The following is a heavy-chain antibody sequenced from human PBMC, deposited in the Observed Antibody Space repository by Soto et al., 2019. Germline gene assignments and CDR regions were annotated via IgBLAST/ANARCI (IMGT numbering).Heavy chain of an antibody. CDR3: ARDPYRDVLVPAAIGRNYYYYYGMDV. D-gene: IGHD2-2*01. CDR1: GGTFSSYA. J-gene: IGHJ6*02. Sequence: ASVKVSCKASGGTFSSYAISWVRQAPGQGLEWMGGIIPIFGTANYAQKFQGRVTITADESTSTAYMELSSLRSEDTAVYYCARDPYRDVLVPAAIGRNYYYYYGMDVWGQGTTVTVSS. CDR2: IIPIFGTA. V-gene: IGHV1-69*13.